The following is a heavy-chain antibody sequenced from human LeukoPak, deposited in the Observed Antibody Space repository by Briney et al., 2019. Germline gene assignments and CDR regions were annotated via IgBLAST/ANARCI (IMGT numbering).Heavy chain of an antibody. Sequence: GGSLRLSCAASGFTVSSNYMSWVRQAPGKGLEWVSVIYSGGSTYYADSVKGRFTISRDNSKNTLYLQMNSLRAEDTAEYYCARGYPGIAVAGLGLDYWGQGTLVTVSS. CDR1: GFTVSSNY. CDR2: IYSGGST. J-gene: IGHJ4*02. CDR3: ARGYPGIAVAGLGLDY. D-gene: IGHD6-19*01. V-gene: IGHV3-53*01.